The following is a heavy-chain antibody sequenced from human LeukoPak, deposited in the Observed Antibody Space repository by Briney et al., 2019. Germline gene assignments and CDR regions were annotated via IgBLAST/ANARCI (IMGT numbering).Heavy chain of an antibody. J-gene: IGHJ5*02. CDR3: ARGSYLRYFDWLLPT. CDR1: GGSISSGSYY. D-gene: IGHD3-9*01. CDR2: IYTSGST. V-gene: IGHV4-61*02. Sequence: PSETLSLTCTVSGGSISSGSYYWSWIRQPAGKGLEWIGRIYTSGSTNYNPSLKSRVTISVDSSKDQFSLKLSSVTAADTAVYYCARGSYLRYFDWLLPTWGQGILVTVSS.